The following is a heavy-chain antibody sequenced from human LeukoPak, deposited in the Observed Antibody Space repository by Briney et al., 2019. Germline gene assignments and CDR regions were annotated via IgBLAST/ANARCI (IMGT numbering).Heavy chain of an antibody. CDR2: IYHSGST. CDR3: ARGGVRFHFDY. D-gene: IGHD3-3*01. J-gene: IGHJ4*02. V-gene: IGHV4-59*01. Sequence: SETLSLTCTVSGGSINNYYWSWIRHPPGKGLEWIGYIYHSGSTNYNPSLKSRVTISVDTSKNQFSLKLSSVTAADTAVYYCARGGVRFHFDYWGQGTLVTVSS. CDR1: GGSINNYY.